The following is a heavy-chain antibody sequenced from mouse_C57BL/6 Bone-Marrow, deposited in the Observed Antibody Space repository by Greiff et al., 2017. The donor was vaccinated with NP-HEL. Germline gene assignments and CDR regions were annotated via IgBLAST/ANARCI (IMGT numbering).Heavy chain of an antibody. V-gene: IGHV3-6*01. J-gene: IGHJ1*03. CDR1: GYSITSGYY. CDR3: ARVPITTVVNWYFDV. Sequence: EVQLQESGPGLVKPSQSLSLTCSVTGYSITSGYYWNWIRQLPGNKLEWMGYISYDGSNNYNPSLKNRITITRDTSKNQFFLKLNSVTTEDTATYYCARVPITTVVNWYFDVWGTGTTVTVSS. D-gene: IGHD1-1*01. CDR2: ISYDGSN.